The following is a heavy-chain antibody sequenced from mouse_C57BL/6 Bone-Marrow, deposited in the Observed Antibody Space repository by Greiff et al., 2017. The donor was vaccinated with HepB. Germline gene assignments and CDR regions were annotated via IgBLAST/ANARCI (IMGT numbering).Heavy chain of an antibody. V-gene: IGHV2-5*01. Sequence: QVQLKQSGPGLVQPSQSLSITCTVSGFSLTSYGVHWVRQSPGKGLEWLGVIWRGGSTDYNAAFMSRLSITKDNSKSQVFFKMNSLQADDTAIYYCAKNFEGYYYGSRYAMDYWGQGTSVTVSS. J-gene: IGHJ4*01. CDR2: IWRGGST. CDR3: AKNFEGYYYGSRYAMDY. CDR1: GFSLTSYG. D-gene: IGHD1-1*01.